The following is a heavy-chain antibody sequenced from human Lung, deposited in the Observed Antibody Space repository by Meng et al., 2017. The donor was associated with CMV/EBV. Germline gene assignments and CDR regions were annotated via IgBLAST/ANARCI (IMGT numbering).Heavy chain of an antibody. V-gene: IGHV3-7*01. J-gene: IGHJ6*02. Sequence: GGSXRLXXAASGFTFSAYKMSWVRQAPGKGMEWAATINPEGSEKYYVESLKGRFTSSRDNAKDSLFLQMDSLIAEDTGMYFCARDWRTGYTHSMDVWGQGXTVTVSS. CDR1: GFTFSAYK. CDR3: ARDWRTGYTHSMDV. D-gene: IGHD5-24*01. CDR2: INPEGSEK.